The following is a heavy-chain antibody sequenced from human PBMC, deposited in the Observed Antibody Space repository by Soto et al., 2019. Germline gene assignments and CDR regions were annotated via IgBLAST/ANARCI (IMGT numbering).Heavy chain of an antibody. D-gene: IGHD5-12*01. CDR1: GCSISSYY. J-gene: IGHJ4*02. Sequence: XETLSLTCAVSGCSISSYYWSWIRQPPGKGLEWIGYIYYSGSTNYSPSLKSRVTISVDTSKNQFSLKLSSVTAADTAVYYCARAEKATIPFDYWGQGTLVTVSS. V-gene: IGHV4-59*01. CDR2: IYYSGST. CDR3: ARAEKATIPFDY.